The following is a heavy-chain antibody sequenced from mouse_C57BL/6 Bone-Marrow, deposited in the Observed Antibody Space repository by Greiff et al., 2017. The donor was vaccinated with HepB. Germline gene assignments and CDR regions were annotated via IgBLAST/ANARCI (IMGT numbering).Heavy chain of an antibody. D-gene: IGHD1-1*01. CDR1: GYTFTSYW. Sequence: QQSCKASGYTFTSYWMQWVKQRPGQGLEWIVEIDPSDSYTNYNQKFKGKATLTVDTSSSTAYMQLSSLTSEDSAVYYCYYGSSYYWGQGTTLTVSS. CDR3: YYGSSYY. J-gene: IGHJ2*01. CDR2: IDPSDSYT. V-gene: IGHV1-50*01.